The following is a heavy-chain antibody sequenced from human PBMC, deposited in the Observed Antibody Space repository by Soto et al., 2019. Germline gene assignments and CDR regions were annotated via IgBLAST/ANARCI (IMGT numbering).Heavy chain of an antibody. CDR3: AKAYDFWSGYPHDAFDI. CDR2: ISYDGSNK. Sequence: SLRLSCASSGFTFSSYGMHWVRQAPGKGLEWVAVISYDGSNKYYADSVKGRFTISRDNSKNTLYLQMNSLRAEDTAVYYCAKAYDFWSGYPHDAFDIWGQGTMVTVSS. J-gene: IGHJ3*02. D-gene: IGHD3-3*01. V-gene: IGHV3-30*18. CDR1: GFTFSSYG.